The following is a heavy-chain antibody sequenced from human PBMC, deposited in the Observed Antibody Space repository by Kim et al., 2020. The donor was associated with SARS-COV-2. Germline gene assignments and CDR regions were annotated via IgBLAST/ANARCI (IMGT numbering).Heavy chain of an antibody. J-gene: IGHJ6*03. CDR1: GFTFSDYY. CDR3: ARVPLARIFGVPIYYLYVDV. D-gene: IGHD3-3*01. Sequence: GGSLRLSCTASGFTFSDYYMNWIRQAPGKGLEWLSYISSSGSTVYYADAVKGRFTISSDNAKNSLYLHMSSLRAEDTAVYYCARVPLARIFGVPIYYLYVDVWRKENTHPVSS. V-gene: IGHV3-11*01. CDR2: ISSSGSTV.